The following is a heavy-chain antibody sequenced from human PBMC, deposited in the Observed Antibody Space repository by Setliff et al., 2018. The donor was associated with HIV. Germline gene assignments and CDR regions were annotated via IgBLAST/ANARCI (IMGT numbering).Heavy chain of an antibody. V-gene: IGHV4-39*01. CDR3: ARLGYYNFWSGYWTDY. CDR1: GDSISSHY. CDR2: IYYSGST. D-gene: IGHD3-3*01. Sequence: SETLSLTCTVSGDSISSHYWSWIRQPPGKGLEWIGSIYYSGSTKYNPSLKSRVTISLDMSKNQFSLKLNSVTAADTATYYCARLGYYNFWSGYWTDYWGHGTLVTVSS. J-gene: IGHJ4*01.